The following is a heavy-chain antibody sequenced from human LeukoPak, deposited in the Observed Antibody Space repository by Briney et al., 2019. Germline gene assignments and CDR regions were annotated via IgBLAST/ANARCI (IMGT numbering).Heavy chain of an antibody. J-gene: IGHJ4*02. CDR3: ARATSSIAARNFDY. D-gene: IGHD6-6*01. V-gene: IGHV4-34*01. CDR1: GGSFSGYY. CDR2: INHSGST. Sequence: PSETLSLTCAVYGGSFSGYYWSWFRQPPGKGLEWIGEINHSGSTNYNPSLKSRVTISVDTSKNQFSLKLSSVTAADTAVYYCARATSSIAARNFDYWGQGTLVTVSS.